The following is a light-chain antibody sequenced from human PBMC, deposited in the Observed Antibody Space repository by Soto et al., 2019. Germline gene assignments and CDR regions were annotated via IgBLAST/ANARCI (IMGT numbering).Light chain of an antibody. Sequence: QSALTQPASVSGSPGQSITISCTGSSSDVGGYNSVSWYQQHPGKAPKLMIYDVSNRPSGVSNRFSGSKSDNTASLTISGLQAEDEADYYCSSYTSTSTPFVFGTGTKLTVL. CDR2: DVS. J-gene: IGLJ1*01. CDR3: SSYTSTSTPFV. CDR1: SSDVGGYNS. V-gene: IGLV2-14*01.